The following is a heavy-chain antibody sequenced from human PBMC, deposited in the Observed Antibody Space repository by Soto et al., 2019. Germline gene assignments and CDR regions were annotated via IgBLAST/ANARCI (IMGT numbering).Heavy chain of an antibody. CDR1: AYSFTNYV. CDR2: INPGNGNT. J-gene: IGHJ5*02. D-gene: IGHD6-13*01. V-gene: IGHV1-3*01. Sequence: ASVKVSCKASAYSFTNYVVHWVRQAPGQRLEWMGWINPGNGNTKYSQKFQGRVTITRDTSATTAYMELSSLRSEDTAVYYCAREYHRSRWYFDPWGQGTLGTVSS. CDR3: AREYHRSRWYFDP.